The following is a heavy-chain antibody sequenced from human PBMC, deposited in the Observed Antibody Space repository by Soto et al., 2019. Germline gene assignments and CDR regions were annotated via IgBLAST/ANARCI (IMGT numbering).Heavy chain of an antibody. D-gene: IGHD5-18*01. J-gene: IGHJ4*02. CDR2: ISYDGSNK. CDR3: AKGPIQLWWKFDY. Sequence: TGGSPRICCAVYGFTFSSCAMHCVRQAPGKGMEWVAAISYDGSNKYYEDTVKGRFTISRDNSKDTLYLQMSSLRAEDTALYYCAKGPIQLWWKFDYWGPATLLTRS. CDR1: GFTFSSCA. V-gene: IGHV3-30*18.